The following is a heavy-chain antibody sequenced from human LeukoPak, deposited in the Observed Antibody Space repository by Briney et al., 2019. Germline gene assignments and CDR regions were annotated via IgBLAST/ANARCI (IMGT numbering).Heavy chain of an antibody. D-gene: IGHD3-22*01. CDR1: GFTFSRYE. CDR2: ISGSGSAK. Sequence: GGFLRLSCAASGFTFSRYEMHGVREAPGRGREWVSYISGSGSAKYYADSVKGRFTISRDNAKNSLYLQMNSLRAEDTAVYYCARQHYDDSKWDYWGQGTLVTVSS. J-gene: IGHJ4*02. V-gene: IGHV3-48*03. CDR3: ARQHYDDSKWDY.